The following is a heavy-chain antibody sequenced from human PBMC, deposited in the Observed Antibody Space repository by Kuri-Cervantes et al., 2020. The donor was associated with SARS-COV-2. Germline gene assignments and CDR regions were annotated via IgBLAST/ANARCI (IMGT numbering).Heavy chain of an antibody. Sequence: GGSLRLSCAASGFTFSSYWTHWVRQAPGKGLEWVSNIGPSGTTKYYADSVKGRFTISRDNAKNSLYLQMSSLRAEDTAVYYCARDLRLGKSLDYWGQGTLVTVSS. CDR1: GFTFSSYW. V-gene: IGHV3-48*04. J-gene: IGHJ4*02. CDR3: ARDLRLGKSLDY. CDR2: IGPSGTTK. D-gene: IGHD7-27*01.